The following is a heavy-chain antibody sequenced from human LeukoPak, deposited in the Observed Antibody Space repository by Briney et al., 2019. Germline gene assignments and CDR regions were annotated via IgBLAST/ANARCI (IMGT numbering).Heavy chain of an antibody. J-gene: IGHJ4*02. CDR3: ARDDYGVRDNGGL. CDR1: GGSISSGGYY. Sequence: SETLSLTCTVSGGSISSGGYYWSWIRQHPGKGLGWIGYIYYSGSTYYNPSLKSRVTISVDTSKNQFSLKLSSVTAADTAVYYCARDDYGVRDNGGLWGQGTLVTVSS. CDR2: IYYSGST. D-gene: IGHD4-17*01. V-gene: IGHV4-31*03.